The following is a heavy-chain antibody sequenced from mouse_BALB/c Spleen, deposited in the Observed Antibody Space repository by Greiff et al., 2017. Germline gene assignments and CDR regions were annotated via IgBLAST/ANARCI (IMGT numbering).Heavy chain of an antibody. J-gene: IGHJ4*01. CDR2: IDPENGNT. D-gene: IGHD2-4*01. CDR1: GFNIKDYY. V-gene: IGHV14-1*02. Sequence: VQLQRSGAELVRPGALVKLSCKASGFNIKDYYMHWVKQRPEQGLEWIGWIDPENGNTIYDPKFQGKASITADTSSNTAYLQLSSLTSEDTAVYYCANDYDADYYAMDYWGQGTSVTVSS. CDR3: ANDYDADYYAMDY.